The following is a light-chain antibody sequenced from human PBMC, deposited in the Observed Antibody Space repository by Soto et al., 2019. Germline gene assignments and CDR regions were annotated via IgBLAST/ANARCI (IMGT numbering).Light chain of an antibody. Sequence: DIQMTQSPSTLSASVGDRVTITCRASQSISSWLAWHQQKPGKAPRLLIYKASNLESGVPPRFSGSGSGTEFTLTITSLQPDDSATYYCQQYNDNWTFGQGTKVDIK. V-gene: IGKV1-5*03. CDR3: QQYNDNWT. CDR1: QSISSW. J-gene: IGKJ1*01. CDR2: KAS.